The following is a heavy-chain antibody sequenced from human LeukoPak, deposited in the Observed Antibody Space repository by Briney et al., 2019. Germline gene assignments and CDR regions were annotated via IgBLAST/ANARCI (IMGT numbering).Heavy chain of an antibody. CDR2: IYTSGST. J-gene: IGHJ4*02. D-gene: IGHD2-2*01. Sequence: SETLSLTCTASGGSISSYYWSWIRQPAGKGLEWIGRIYTSGSTNYNPSLKSRVTMSVDTSKNQFSLKLSSVTAADTAVYYCARVCQDSTSPLVFDYWGQGTLVTVSS. CDR3: ARVCQDSTSPLVFDY. V-gene: IGHV4-4*07. CDR1: GGSISSYY.